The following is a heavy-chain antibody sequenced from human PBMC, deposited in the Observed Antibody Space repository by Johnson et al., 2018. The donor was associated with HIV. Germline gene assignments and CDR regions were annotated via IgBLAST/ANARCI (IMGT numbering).Heavy chain of an antibody. V-gene: IGHV3-30*04. CDR3: AKLPGGNSGFVDAFDN. CDR2: ISYDGSNK. J-gene: IGHJ3*02. CDR1: GFTFSSYA. Sequence: QVQLVESGGGLVQPGRSLRLSCAASGFTFSSYAMHWVRQAPGKGLEWVAVISYDGSNKYYADSVKGRFTISRDNSKNTLYLQMNSLRAEDTAVYYCAKLPGGNSGFVDAFDNWGQGTMVTVSS. D-gene: IGHD4-23*01.